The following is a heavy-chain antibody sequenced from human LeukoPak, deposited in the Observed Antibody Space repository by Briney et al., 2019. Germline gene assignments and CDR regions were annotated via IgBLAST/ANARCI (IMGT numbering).Heavy chain of an antibody. CDR2: IYTSGST. CDR1: GGSISSGSYY. J-gene: IGHJ4*02. Sequence: SETLSLTCTVSGGSISSGSYYWSWIRQPAGKGLEWIGRIYTSGSTNYNPSLKSRVTISVDTSKNQFSLKLSSVTAADTAVYYCAREGYYDILTGYYHYFDYWGQGTLVTVSS. CDR3: AREGYYDILTGYYHYFDY. V-gene: IGHV4-61*02. D-gene: IGHD3-9*01.